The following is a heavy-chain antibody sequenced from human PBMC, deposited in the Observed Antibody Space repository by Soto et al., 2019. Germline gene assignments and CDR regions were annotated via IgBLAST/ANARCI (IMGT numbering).Heavy chain of an antibody. J-gene: IGHJ4*02. D-gene: IGHD3-10*01. CDR1: GFSFSNAW. Sequence: EVQLVESGGGLVKPGGSPRLSCAASGFSFSNAWMNWVRQAPGEGLEWVGRIKSKADGGATDYAAPVKGRFNISRDDSENMLYLQMNSLKTEDTAVYYCATDRGSGSGASDYWGQGTLVTVSS. CDR2: IKSKADGGAT. CDR3: ATDRGSGSGASDY. V-gene: IGHV3-15*07.